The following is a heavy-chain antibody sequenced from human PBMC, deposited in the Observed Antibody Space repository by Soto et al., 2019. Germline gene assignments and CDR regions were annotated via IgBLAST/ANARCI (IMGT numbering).Heavy chain of an antibody. J-gene: IGHJ1*01. D-gene: IGHD6-13*01. CDR3: VKDESINWYSGHFRH. CDR2: INWNSGSI. Sequence: EVQLVESGGGLVQPGRSLRLSCAASGFTFDDYAMHWARQVPGKGLEWVSGINWNSGSIGYGDSVKGRFAISRDNAKNSLHLQMNSLSAEDTAFYYCVKDESINWYSGHFRHWGQGTLVTVSS. V-gene: IGHV3-9*01. CDR1: GFTFDDYA.